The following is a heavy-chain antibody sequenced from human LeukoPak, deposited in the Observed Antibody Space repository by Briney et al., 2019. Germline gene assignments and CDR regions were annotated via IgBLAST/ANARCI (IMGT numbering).Heavy chain of an antibody. CDR1: GYNFRHYG. Sequence: GASVKVSCKTSGYNFRHYGISWVRHAPGQGLEWMAWISGGYNGDSNYALKLRGRLTMTTDTSTSTAYMELRSLRSDDTAVCYCARDEKKYCSGGSCPAYFDYWGQGTLVTVSS. CDR2: ISGGYNGDS. V-gene: IGHV1-18*01. J-gene: IGHJ4*02. CDR3: ARDEKKYCSGGSCPAYFDY. D-gene: IGHD2-15*01.